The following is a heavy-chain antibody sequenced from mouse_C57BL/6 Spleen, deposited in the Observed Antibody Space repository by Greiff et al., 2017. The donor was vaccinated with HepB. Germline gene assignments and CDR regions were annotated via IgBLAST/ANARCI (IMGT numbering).Heavy chain of an antibody. Sequence: EVQLQESGPVLVKPGASVKMSCKASGYTFTDYYMNWVKQSHGKSLEWIGVINPYNGGTSYNQKFKGKATLTVDKSSSTAYMELRSLTSEDTAVYYCARVCDYAMDYWGQGTSVTVSS. CDR2: INPYNGGT. CDR3: ARVCDYAMDY. CDR1: GYTFTDYY. J-gene: IGHJ4*01. V-gene: IGHV1-19*01. D-gene: IGHD2-10*02.